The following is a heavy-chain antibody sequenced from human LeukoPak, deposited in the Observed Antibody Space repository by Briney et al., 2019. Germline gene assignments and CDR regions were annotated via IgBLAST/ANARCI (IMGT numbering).Heavy chain of an antibody. D-gene: IGHD2-15*01. CDR2: IYHSGSP. CDR3: ARDRSYCSGGSCKLFDY. V-gene: IGHV4-38-2*02. CDR1: GYSISSGHY. J-gene: IGHJ4*02. Sequence: SETLSLTCTVSGYSISSGHYGGWTRQPPGKGLEWIGNIYHSGSPYYNPSLKRRVTISVDTPKNQFSLKLSSVTAADTAVYCCARDRSYCSGGSCKLFDYWSQGTLVTVSS.